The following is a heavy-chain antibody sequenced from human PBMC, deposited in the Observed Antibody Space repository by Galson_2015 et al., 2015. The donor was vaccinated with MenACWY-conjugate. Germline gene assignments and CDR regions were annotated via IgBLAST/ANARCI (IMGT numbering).Heavy chain of an antibody. J-gene: IGHJ6*03. CDR2: ISDSGAAT. V-gene: IGHV3-23*01. Sequence: SLRLSCAASGFTFSSYEMNWVRQAPGKGLEWVAIISDSGAATHYIDSVKGRFTISRDNSKNTLYLQMSRLRAEDTALYYCAKDVYMDVWGKGTTVSVSS. CDR1: GFTFSSYE. CDR3: AKDVYMDV.